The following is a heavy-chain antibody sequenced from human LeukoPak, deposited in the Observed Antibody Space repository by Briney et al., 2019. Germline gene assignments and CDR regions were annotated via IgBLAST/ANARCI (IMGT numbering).Heavy chain of an antibody. Sequence: PGGSLRLSCAASGLIFGSYWMTWVRQAPGKGPEWVSAISGSGGDTYYADSVKGRFTISRDNSKNTLYLQMNSLRAEDTAVYYCAKKGATTGDFDYWGQGTLVTVSS. CDR2: ISGSGGDT. CDR3: AKKGATTGDFDY. D-gene: IGHD1-26*01. J-gene: IGHJ4*02. CDR1: GLIFGSYW. V-gene: IGHV3-23*01.